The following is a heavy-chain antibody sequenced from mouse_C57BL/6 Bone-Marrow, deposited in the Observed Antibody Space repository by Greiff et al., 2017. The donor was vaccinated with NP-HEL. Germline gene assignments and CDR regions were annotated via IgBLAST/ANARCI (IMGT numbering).Heavy chain of an antibody. D-gene: IGHD1-1*01. CDR3: ARSGAFITTVLEDWYFDV. CDR1: GYAFTNYL. V-gene: IGHV1-54*01. Sequence: QVQLQQSGAELVRPGTSVKVSCKASGYAFTNYLIEWVKQRPGQGLEWIGVINPGSGGTNYNEKFKGKATLTADKSSSTAYMQLSSLTSEDSAVYVCARSGAFITTVLEDWYFDVWGTGTTVTVSS. CDR2: INPGSGGT. J-gene: IGHJ1*03.